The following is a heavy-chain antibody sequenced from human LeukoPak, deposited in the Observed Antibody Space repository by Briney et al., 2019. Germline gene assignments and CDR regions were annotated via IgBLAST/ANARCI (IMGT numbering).Heavy chain of an antibody. Sequence: SETLSLTCAVSGYSISSGYYWGWIRQPPGKGLEWIGSIYHSGSTYYNPSLKRRVTISVDTSKNQFSLKLSSVTAADTAVYYCASSHGYCSSTSCYTGAFDIWGQGTMVTVSS. CDR1: GYSISSGYY. CDR2: IYHSGST. D-gene: IGHD2-2*02. J-gene: IGHJ3*02. CDR3: ASSHGYCSSTSCYTGAFDI. V-gene: IGHV4-38-2*01.